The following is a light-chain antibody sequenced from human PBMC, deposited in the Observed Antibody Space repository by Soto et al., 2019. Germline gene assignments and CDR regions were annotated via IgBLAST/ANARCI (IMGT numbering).Light chain of an antibody. CDR2: DAS. J-gene: IGKJ2*01. V-gene: IGKV3-11*01. CDR1: QSVSSY. Sequence: EIVLTQSPATLSLSPGERATLSCRARQSVSSYLAWYQQKPGQAPRLLSYDASNRATGIPARFSGSGSGTDFTITISSLEPEDFAVYYCQQRSNWPPYTFGQGTKLEIK. CDR3: QQRSNWPPYT.